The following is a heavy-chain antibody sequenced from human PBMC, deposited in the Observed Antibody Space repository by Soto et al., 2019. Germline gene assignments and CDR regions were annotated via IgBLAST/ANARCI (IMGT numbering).Heavy chain of an antibody. CDR2: MSGSSSTT. V-gene: IGHV3-23*01. CDR1: GLTFSNYA. D-gene: IGHD1-7*01. CDR3: AKNQERELPRVIDF. Sequence: VGSLRLSCAISGLTFSNYAMSWVRQAPGGGLEWVSSMSGSSSTTYYADSVRGRFTISRDRSKNTLYLQMSSLRAEDTALYYCAKNQERELPRVIDFWGQGTLVTVS. J-gene: IGHJ4*02.